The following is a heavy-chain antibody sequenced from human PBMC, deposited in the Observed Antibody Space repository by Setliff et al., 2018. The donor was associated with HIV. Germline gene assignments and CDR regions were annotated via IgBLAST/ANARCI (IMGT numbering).Heavy chain of an antibody. D-gene: IGHD6-13*01. Sequence: SETLSLTCAVYGGSFSDYFWTWIRQPPGKGLEWIGYFSYSVITNYNPSLKSLVTISIDKSKNHFSLKLSSVTAADTSVYYCASQFTSSWVYNWFDPWGQGTLVTVSS. V-gene: IGHV4-59*12. J-gene: IGHJ5*02. CDR2: FSYSVIT. CDR1: GGSFSDYF. CDR3: ASQFTSSWVYNWFDP.